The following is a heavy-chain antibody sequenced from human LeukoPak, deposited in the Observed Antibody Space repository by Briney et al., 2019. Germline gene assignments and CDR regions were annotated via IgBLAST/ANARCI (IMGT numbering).Heavy chain of an antibody. D-gene: IGHD3-22*01. J-gene: IGHJ4*02. V-gene: IGHV4-61*02. Sequence: SETLSLTCTVSGGSISSGSYYWSWIRQPAGKGLEWIGRIYTSGSTNYNPSLKSRVTISIDTPKKQFSLKLRSVTAADTAVYYCARAAPRPTYYYDSSGYYYYFDYWGQGTLVTVSS. CDR2: IYTSGST. CDR1: GGSISSGSYY. CDR3: ARAAPRPTYYYDSSGYYYYFDY.